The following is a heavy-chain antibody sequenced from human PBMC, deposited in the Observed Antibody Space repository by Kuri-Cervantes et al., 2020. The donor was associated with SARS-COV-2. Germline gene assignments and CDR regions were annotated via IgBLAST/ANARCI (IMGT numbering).Heavy chain of an antibody. D-gene: IGHD4/OR15-4a*01. CDR3: ARDPNANHNNWFDP. V-gene: IGHV4-30-4*08. J-gene: IGHJ5*02. CDR2: FYDSDTT. CDR1: GGSINAGDYY. Sequence: LRLSCTVSGGSINAGDYYWSWIRQSPGKGLEWIGYFYDSDTTYYNPSLKSRVTISVDTSKNQFSLKLSSVTAADTAVYYCARDPNANHNNWFDPWGQGTLVTVSS.